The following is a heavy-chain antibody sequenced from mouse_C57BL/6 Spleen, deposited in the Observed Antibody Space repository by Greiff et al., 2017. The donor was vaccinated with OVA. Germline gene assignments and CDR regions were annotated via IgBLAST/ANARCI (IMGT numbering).Heavy chain of an antibody. CDR3: TRSGGPLGYYAMDY. D-gene: IGHD1-2*01. V-gene: IGHV1-15*01. CDR1: GYTFTDYE. Sequence: VKLMESGAELVRPGASVTLSCKASGYTFTDYEMHWVKQTPVHGLEWIGAIDPETGGTAYNQKFKGKAILTADKSSSTAYMELRSLTSEDSAVYYCTRSGGPLGYYAMDYWGQGTSVTVSS. J-gene: IGHJ4*01. CDR2: IDPETGGT.